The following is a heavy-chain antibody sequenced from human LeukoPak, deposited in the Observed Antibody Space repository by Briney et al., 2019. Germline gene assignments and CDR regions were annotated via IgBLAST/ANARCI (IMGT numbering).Heavy chain of an antibody. Sequence: GESLKISCKGSGYSFTSYWIGWVRQMPGKGLEWMGIIYPGDSDTRYSPSFQGQVTISADKSISTAYLQWSSLKASDTAMYYCARHPDYGDYVNYYYMDVWGKGTTVTVSS. V-gene: IGHV5-51*01. D-gene: IGHD4-17*01. CDR1: GYSFTSYW. J-gene: IGHJ6*03. CDR2: IYPGDSDT. CDR3: ARHPDYGDYVNYYYMDV.